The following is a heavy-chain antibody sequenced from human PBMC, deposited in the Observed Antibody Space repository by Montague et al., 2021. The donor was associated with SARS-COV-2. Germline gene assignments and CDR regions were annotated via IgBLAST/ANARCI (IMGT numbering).Heavy chain of an antibody. J-gene: IGHJ4*02. D-gene: IGHD1-26*01. CDR1: GFTFSSYA. CDR3: ARPTSGSYLGAFDY. CDR2: ISYDGSNK. V-gene: IGHV3-30-3*01. Sequence: SLRLSCAASGFTFSSYAMHWVRQAPGKVLEWVAVISYDGSNKYXXXSXXGRFTISRDNSKNTLYLQMNSLRAEDTAVYYCARPTSGSYLGAFDYWGQGTLVTVSS.